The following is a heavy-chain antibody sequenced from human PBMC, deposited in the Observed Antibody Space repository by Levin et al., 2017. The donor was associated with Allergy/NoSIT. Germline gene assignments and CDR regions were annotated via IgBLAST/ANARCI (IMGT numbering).Heavy chain of an antibody. CDR2: ISHSGNT. CDR3: ARSDDSSGYYLGY. CDR1: GGSLSGYY. D-gene: IGHD3-22*01. J-gene: IGHJ4*02. V-gene: IGHV4-34*01. Sequence: NSSETLSLTCGVHGGSLSGYYWNWIRQSPGRGLEWVGEISHSGNTDYKPSLKSRVTVSVDKSKNQFSLKLTSVTAADTAVYYCARSDDSSGYYLGYWGKGTLVTVSS.